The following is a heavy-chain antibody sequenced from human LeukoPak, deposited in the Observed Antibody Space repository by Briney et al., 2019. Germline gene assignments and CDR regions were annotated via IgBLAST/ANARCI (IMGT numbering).Heavy chain of an antibody. J-gene: IGHJ4*02. D-gene: IGHD3-3*01. CDR3: ARGAQFGVVIAYYFDY. CDR2: IYSSGST. Sequence: PSETLSLTCTVSGGSINYYYWSWIRQPPGKGLEYIGYIYSSGSTNYNPSLKSRVTMSVDTSKNQFSLKLSSVTAADTAVYYCARGAQFGVVIAYYFDYWGQGTLVTVSS. V-gene: IGHV4-59*01. CDR1: GGSINYYY.